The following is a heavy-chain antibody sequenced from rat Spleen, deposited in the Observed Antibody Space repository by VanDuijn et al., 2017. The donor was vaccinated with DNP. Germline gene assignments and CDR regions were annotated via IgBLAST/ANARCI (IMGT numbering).Heavy chain of an antibody. CDR3: AKVPSPYWYFDF. Sequence: EVQLVESGGGLVQPGRSLKLSCAASGLTFSDFAMAWVRQSPKKGLEWVATIVNDGSRTYYRDSVKGRFTISRDNAKSTLYLQMESLRSEDTATYYCAKVPSPYWYFDFWGQGVMVTVSS. CDR2: IVNDGSRT. V-gene: IGHV5S10*01. D-gene: IGHD4-2*01. CDR1: GLTFSDFA. J-gene: IGHJ2*01.